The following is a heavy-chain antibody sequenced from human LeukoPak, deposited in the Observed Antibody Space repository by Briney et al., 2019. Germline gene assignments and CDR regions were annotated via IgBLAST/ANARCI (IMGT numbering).Heavy chain of an antibody. D-gene: IGHD6-13*01. Sequence: ASVTVSCTASGYTFTSYYMHWVRQAPGQGLEWMGIINPSGGSTSYAQKFQGRVTMTRDTSTSTVYMELSSLRSEDTAVYYCARESAGIAAAGTPWFDPWGQGILVTVSS. CDR1: GYTFTSYY. J-gene: IGHJ5*02. CDR2: INPSGGST. CDR3: ARESAGIAAAGTPWFDP. V-gene: IGHV1-46*01.